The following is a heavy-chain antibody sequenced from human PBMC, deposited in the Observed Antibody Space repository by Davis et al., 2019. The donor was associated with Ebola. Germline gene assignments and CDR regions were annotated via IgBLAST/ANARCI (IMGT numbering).Heavy chain of an antibody. Sequence: PGGSLRLSCTVSGGSISSGGYYWSWIRQHPGKGLEWIGYIYYSGSTNYNPSLKSRVTISVDTSKNQFSLKLSSVTAADTAVYYCARDQIAAAGTWGGYYYYGMDVWGKGTTVTVSS. J-gene: IGHJ6*04. CDR2: IYYSGST. CDR3: ARDQIAAAGTWGGYYYYGMDV. D-gene: IGHD6-13*01. CDR1: GGSISSGGYY. V-gene: IGHV4-61*08.